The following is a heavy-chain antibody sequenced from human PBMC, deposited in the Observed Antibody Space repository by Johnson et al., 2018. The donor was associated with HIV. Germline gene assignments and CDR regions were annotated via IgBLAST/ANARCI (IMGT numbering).Heavy chain of an antibody. CDR3: AGDKRDYDFWGGDAFDI. Sequence: QVQLVESGGDLVQPGGSLRLSCAASGFTFSSYAMHWVRQAPGKGLEWVAVIWYDGSNTYYADSVKGRFTISRDNAKNSLYLQMNSLRAEDTAVYYCAGDKRDYDFWGGDAFDIWGQGTMVTVSS. CDR1: GFTFSSYA. D-gene: IGHD3-3*01. J-gene: IGHJ3*02. CDR2: IWYDGSNT. V-gene: IGHV3-33*08.